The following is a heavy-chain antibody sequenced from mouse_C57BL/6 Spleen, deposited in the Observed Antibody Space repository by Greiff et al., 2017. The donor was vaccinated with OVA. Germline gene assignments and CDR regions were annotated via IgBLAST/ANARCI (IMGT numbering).Heavy chain of an antibody. Sequence: QVQLQQPGAELVKPGASVKLSCKASGYTFTSYWMHWVKQRPGRGLEWIGRIDPNSGGTKYNEKFKSKATLTVDKPSSTAYMQLSSLTSEDSAVYYGARRDYGSSPYYYAMDYWGQGTSVTVSS. J-gene: IGHJ4*01. CDR1: GYTFTSYW. CDR3: ARRDYGSSPYYYAMDY. CDR2: IDPNSGGT. V-gene: IGHV1-72*01. D-gene: IGHD1-1*01.